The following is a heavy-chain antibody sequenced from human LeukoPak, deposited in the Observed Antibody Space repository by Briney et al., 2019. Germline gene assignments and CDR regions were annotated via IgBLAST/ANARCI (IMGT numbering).Heavy chain of an antibody. V-gene: IGHV3-13*04. Sequence: PGGSRRLSCAASGFTFTNYDMHWVRQATGKGLEWVSSIGTAGDTYYLGSVKGRFTISRENAKNSLYLQMDSLRAGDTAVYYCARFGGTDGFFDIWGQGTMVTVSS. D-gene: IGHD3-10*01. CDR3: ARFGGTDGFFDI. CDR1: GFTFTNYD. CDR2: IGTAGDT. J-gene: IGHJ3*02.